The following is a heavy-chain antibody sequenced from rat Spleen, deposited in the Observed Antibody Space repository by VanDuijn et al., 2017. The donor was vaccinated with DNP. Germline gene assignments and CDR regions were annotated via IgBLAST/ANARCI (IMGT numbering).Heavy chain of an antibody. V-gene: IGHV2-6*01. CDR1: GFSLTSYS. D-gene: IGHD1-7*01. CDR3: VRGGVVDYLFDY. J-gene: IGHJ2*01. Sequence: QVQLKESGPGLVQPSETLSLTCAVSGFSLTSYSVSWVRQPPGKGLEWIAAISNGGTTYYNSTFTSRLSISRDTYKSQVFLKMFSLRPGDTAIYFCVRGGVVDYLFDYWGQGVMVTVSS. CDR2: ISNGGTT.